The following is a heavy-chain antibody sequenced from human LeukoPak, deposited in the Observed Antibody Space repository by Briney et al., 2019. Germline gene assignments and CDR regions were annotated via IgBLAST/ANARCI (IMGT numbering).Heavy chain of an antibody. CDR1: GLTFSSYS. CDR2: FSGSGSST. CDR3: AKGGMAAPIGS. D-gene: IGHD6-13*01. J-gene: IGHJ5*01. Sequence: GALRLSCESSGLTFSSYSMNRAGHTAGKGLEWVSAFSGSGSSTYYADSVKGRFTISRDNSKNSLFLQMNSQRAEDTAVYYCAKGGMAAPIGSWGQGTLVTVSS. V-gene: IGHV3-23*01.